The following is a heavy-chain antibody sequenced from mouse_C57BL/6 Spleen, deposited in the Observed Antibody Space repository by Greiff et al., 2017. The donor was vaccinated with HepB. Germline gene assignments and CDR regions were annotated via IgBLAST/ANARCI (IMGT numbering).Heavy chain of an antibody. V-gene: IGHV1-62-2*01. CDR2: FYPGSGSI. Sequence: LQESGAELVKPGASVKLSCKASGYTFTEYTIHWVKQRSGQGLEWIGWFYPGSGSIKYNEKFKDKATLTADKSSSTVYMELSRLTSEDSAVYFCARHEESYYSNYVGAMDYWGQGTSVTVSS. CDR1: GYTFTEYT. J-gene: IGHJ4*01. D-gene: IGHD2-5*01. CDR3: ARHEESYYSNYVGAMDY.